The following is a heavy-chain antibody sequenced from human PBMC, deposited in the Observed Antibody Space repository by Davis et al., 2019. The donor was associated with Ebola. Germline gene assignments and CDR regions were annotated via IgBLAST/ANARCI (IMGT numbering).Heavy chain of an antibody. Sequence: GGSLRLSCAASGFTFSSYWMSWVRQAPGKGLEWVANIKQDGSEKYHVDSVKGRFTISRDNAKNSLYLQMNSLRAEDTAVYYCARTVTGGLFVAWGQGTLVTVSS. J-gene: IGHJ5*02. CDR1: GFTFSSYW. CDR2: IKQDGSEK. V-gene: IGHV3-7*01. D-gene: IGHD2-8*02. CDR3: ARTVTGGLFVA.